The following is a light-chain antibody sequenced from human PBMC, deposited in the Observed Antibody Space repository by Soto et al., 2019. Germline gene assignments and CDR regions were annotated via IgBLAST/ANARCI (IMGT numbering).Light chain of an antibody. V-gene: IGKV3-20*01. CDR3: QHYGTSPRT. CDR1: HGISSSY. Sequence: EVVLTQSPATLSLSPGERATLSCRASHGISSSYLAWYQGKSGQAPRLLIYGASSRATGIPDRFSGSGSGTDFTLTISRLEPEDFAVYYCQHYGTSPRTFGQGTKVEIK. CDR2: GAS. J-gene: IGKJ1*01.